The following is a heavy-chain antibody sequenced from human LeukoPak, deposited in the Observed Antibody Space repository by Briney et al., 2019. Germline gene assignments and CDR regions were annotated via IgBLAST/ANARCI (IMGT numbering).Heavy chain of an antibody. D-gene: IGHD3-10*01. Sequence: ASVKVSCKASGYTFTGYYMHWVRQAPGQGLGWMGWINPNSGGTNYAQKFQGRVTMTRDTSISTAYMELSRLRSDDTAVYYCARDPSITMVRGPLGYWGQGTLVTVSS. CDR2: INPNSGGT. J-gene: IGHJ4*02. V-gene: IGHV1-2*02. CDR1: GYTFTGYY. CDR3: ARDPSITMVRGPLGY.